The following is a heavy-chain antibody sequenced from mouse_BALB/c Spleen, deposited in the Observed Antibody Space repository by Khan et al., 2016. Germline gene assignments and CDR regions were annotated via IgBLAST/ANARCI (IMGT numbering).Heavy chain of an antibody. V-gene: IGHV1-15*01. CDR1: AYTFTDYE. CDR3: TGGWGWFAY. J-gene: IGHJ3*01. CDR2: IHPGSGGT. Sequence: QQSGAELVRPGASVKLSCKALAYTFTDYEMHWVKQTPVHGLEWIGAIHPGSGGTAYNQKLKDKAKLTVDTSSSPAYMELSSLAFEETTVACCTGGWGWFAYWGHGTLVTVSA. D-gene: IGHD3-3*01.